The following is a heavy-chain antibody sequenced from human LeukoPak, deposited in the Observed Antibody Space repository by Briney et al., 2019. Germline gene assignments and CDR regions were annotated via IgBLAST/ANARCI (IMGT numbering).Heavy chain of an antibody. CDR1: GGTFSSYA. J-gene: IGHJ6*03. V-gene: IGHV1-69*01. D-gene: IGHD4-17*01. CDR2: IIPIFGTA. Sequence: SVKVSCKASGGTFSSYAISWVRQAPGQGLEWMGGIIPIFGTANYAQKFQGRVTITADESTSTAYMELSSLRSEDTAAYYCASAHDYGERTYYYYYMDVWGKGTTVTVSS. CDR3: ASAHDYGERTYYYYYMDV.